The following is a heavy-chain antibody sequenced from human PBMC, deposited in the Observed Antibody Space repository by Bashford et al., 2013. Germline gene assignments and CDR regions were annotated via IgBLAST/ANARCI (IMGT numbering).Heavy chain of an antibody. CDR3: ASEPVGPRYSSSGEFDP. J-gene: IGHJ5*02. Sequence: ASVKVSCKASGYTFTGYYMHWVRQAPGQGLEWMGWINPNSGGTNYAQKFQGRVTMTRDTSISTAYMELSRLRSDDTAVYYCASEPVGPRYSSSGEFDPWGQGTLVTVSS. V-gene: IGHV1-2*02. CDR2: INPNSGGT. D-gene: IGHD6-6*01. CDR1: GYTFTGYY.